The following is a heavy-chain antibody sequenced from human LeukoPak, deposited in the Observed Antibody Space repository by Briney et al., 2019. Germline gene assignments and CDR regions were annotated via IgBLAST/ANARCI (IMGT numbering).Heavy chain of an antibody. V-gene: IGHV1-8*01. CDR2: MNPNSGNT. Sequence: ASVKVSCKASGYAFMSYGISWVRQATGQGLEWMGWMNPNSGNTGYAQKFQGRVTMTRNTSISTAYMELSSLRSEDTAVYYCARAPLRGYCSGGSCYSGHYWGQGTLVTVSS. CDR1: GYAFMSYG. CDR3: ARAPLRGYCSGGSCYSGHY. D-gene: IGHD2-15*01. J-gene: IGHJ4*02.